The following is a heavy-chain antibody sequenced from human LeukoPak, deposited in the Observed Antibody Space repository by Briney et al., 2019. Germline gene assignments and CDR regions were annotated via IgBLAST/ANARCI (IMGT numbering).Heavy chain of an antibody. CDR3: TTERADQPTYYYDSSGYYD. D-gene: IGHD3-22*01. Sequence: SETLSLTCTVSGGSISSYYWSWIRQPPGKGLEWIGYIYYSGSTNYNPSLKSRVTISVDTSKNQFSLKLSSVTAADTAVYYCTTERADQPTYYYDSSGYYDWGQGTLVTVSS. CDR1: GGSISSYY. CDR2: IYYSGST. V-gene: IGHV4-59*01. J-gene: IGHJ4*02.